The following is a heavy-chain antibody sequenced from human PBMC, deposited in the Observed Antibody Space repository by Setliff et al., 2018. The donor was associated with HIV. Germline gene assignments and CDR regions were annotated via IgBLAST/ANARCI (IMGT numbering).Heavy chain of an antibody. V-gene: IGHV1-18*01. D-gene: IGHD4-17*01. CDR3: VRVTADRTNYYYYMDV. CDR2: IDADNGNT. Sequence: ASVKVSCKASGYTLTSYAITWVRQAPGQGLEWVGWIDADNGNTNYAQKFRGRVTMTTDTSTNTAYMEVRSLTSDDTDVYYCVRVTADRTNYYYYMDVWDKGTTVTVSS. CDR1: GYTLTSYA. J-gene: IGHJ6*03.